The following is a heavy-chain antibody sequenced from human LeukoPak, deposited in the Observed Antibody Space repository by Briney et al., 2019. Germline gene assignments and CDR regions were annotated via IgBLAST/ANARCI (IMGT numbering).Heavy chain of an antibody. CDR2: ISGSGGST. J-gene: IGHJ4*02. D-gene: IGHD2-2*03. CDR3: AKYMDD. CDR1: GFTFSKYA. V-gene: IGHV3-23*01. Sequence: GGSLRLSCAASGFTFSKYAMSWVRQPPGKGLEWVSAISGSGGSTYYADCVNGRFTISTDNSKNTRNLQMSSLRAEDTALYYGAKYMDDWGQGTLVTVSS.